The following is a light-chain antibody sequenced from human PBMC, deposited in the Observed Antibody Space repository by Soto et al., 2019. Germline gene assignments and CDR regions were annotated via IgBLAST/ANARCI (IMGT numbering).Light chain of an antibody. J-gene: IGKJ4*01. CDR2: AAS. CDR3: QQSYSTSRT. Sequence: DILMTQSPSSLSASVGDRVTITCRASQSISSYLNWYQQKPGKAPKLLIYAASSLQSGVPSRFSGSGSGTDFTLTISSLQPEDFATYYCQQSYSTSRTFGGGTKVDIK. CDR1: QSISSY. V-gene: IGKV1-39*01.